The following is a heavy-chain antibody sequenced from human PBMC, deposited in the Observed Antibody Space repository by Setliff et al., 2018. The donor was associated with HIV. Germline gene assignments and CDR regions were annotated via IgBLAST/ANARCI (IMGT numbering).Heavy chain of an antibody. J-gene: IGHJ4*02. D-gene: IGHD2-2*01. CDR3: ARGSEYLSGNFDY. Sequence: PSETLSLTCTVSGGSISSSSHYWGWIRQPPGKGLEWIGNIYYSGSTYYNPSLKRRVIIFLDTSKNQFPLKLSSVTAADTAVYYCARGSEYLSGNFDYWGQGTLVTVSS. CDR1: GGSISSSSHY. V-gene: IGHV4-39*01. CDR2: IYYSGST.